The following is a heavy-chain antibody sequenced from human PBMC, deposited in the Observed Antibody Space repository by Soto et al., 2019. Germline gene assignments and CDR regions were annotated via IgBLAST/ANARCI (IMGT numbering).Heavy chain of an antibody. D-gene: IGHD3-10*01. CDR1: GGSISSGGYY. V-gene: IGHV4-31*03. J-gene: IGHJ5*02. CDR2: IYYCGST. Sequence: PSETRSRTCTVSGGSISSGGYYWIWIRHHPGKGLEWIGYIYYCGSTNYTPSLKSRVTISVDTSKNQFSLKLSSVTAADTAVYYCARGRRYYYGAGSLSWFDPWGQGTLVPVSS. CDR3: ARGRRYYYGAGSLSWFDP.